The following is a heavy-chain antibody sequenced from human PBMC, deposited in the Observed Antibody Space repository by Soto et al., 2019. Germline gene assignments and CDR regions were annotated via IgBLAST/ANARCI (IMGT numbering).Heavy chain of an antibody. CDR2: IGAFNGDT. D-gene: IGHD2-21*01. CDR3: ARDYSLSVLTGAS. V-gene: IGHV1-18*01. Sequence: QVQLVQSGAEVKKPGASVKVSCKASGYTFTSYGVSWVRQAPGQGLEWMGWIGAFNGDTNYAQKFQGRVTMTTDTPTSTAYMELRSLTSDDTAVYYCARDYSLSVLTGASWGQGTLVTVSS. J-gene: IGHJ5*02. CDR1: GYTFTSYG.